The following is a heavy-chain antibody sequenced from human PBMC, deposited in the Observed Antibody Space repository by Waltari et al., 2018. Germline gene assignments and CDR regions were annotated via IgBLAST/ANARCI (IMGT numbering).Heavy chain of an antibody. V-gene: IGHV3-33*01. CDR3: ARDLIAAAGTGRWVDY. CDR1: GFTFSSYG. CDR2: IWYDGSNK. J-gene: IGHJ4*02. D-gene: IGHD6-13*01. Sequence: QVQLVESGGGVVQPGRSLRLSCAASGFTFSSYGMHWVRQAPGKGLEWVAVIWYDGSNKYYADSVKGRFTISRDNSKNTLYLQMNSLRAEDTAVYYCARDLIAAAGTGRWVDYWGQGTLVIVSS.